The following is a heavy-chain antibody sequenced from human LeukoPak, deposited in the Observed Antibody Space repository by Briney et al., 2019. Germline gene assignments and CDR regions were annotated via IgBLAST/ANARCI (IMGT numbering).Heavy chain of an antibody. Sequence: PSETLSLTCGVYGGSFSGYYWSWIRQPPGKGLEWIGEINDSGSTNYNPSLKSRATISADTSKNQFSLNLSSVTAADTAVYYCARGVVAASGRNFDYWGQGTLVTVSS. CDR2: INDSGST. D-gene: IGHD2-15*01. CDR3: ARGVVAASGRNFDY. V-gene: IGHV4-34*01. J-gene: IGHJ4*02. CDR1: GGSFSGYY.